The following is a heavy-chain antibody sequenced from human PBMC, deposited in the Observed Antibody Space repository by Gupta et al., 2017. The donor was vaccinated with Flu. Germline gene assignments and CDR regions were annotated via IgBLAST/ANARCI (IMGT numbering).Heavy chain of an antibody. CDR2: INPNSGGT. CDR3: AFIAVAGWEDAFDI. D-gene: IGHD6-19*01. V-gene: IGHV1-2*06. J-gene: IGHJ3*02. Sequence: QVQLVQSGAEVKKPGASVKVSCKASGYTFTGYYMHWVRQAPGQGLEWMGRINPNSGGTNYAQKFQCRVTMTRDTSISTAYMELSRLRSDDTAVYYCAFIAVAGWEDAFDIWGQGTMVTVSS. CDR1: GYTFTGYY.